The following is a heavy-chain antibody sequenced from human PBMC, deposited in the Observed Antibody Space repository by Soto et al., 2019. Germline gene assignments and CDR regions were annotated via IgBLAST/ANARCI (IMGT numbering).Heavy chain of an antibody. V-gene: IGHV3-21*04. CDR3: ARDPRRRDGYNFDS. Sequence: GGSLRLSCVASGFTFSSYGMSWVRQAPGKGLEWVSSISGSSINKYYADSVKGRFTISRDNAKKVLFLQMSSLRVDDTAVYYCARDPRRRDGYNFDSWGRGALVTVSS. J-gene: IGHJ4*02. CDR1: GFTFSSYG. D-gene: IGHD5-12*01. CDR2: ISGSSINK.